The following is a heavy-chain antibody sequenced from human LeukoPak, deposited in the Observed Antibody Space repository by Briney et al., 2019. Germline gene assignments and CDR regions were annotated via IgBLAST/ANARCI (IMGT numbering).Heavy chain of an antibody. D-gene: IGHD2-2*01. CDR1: GGSISSGGYY. J-gene: IGHJ4*02. CDR2: VYYTGST. V-gene: IGHV4-39*01. Sequence: PETLSLTCTVSGGSISSGGYYWSWIRQPPGKGLEWIGSVYYTGSTYYNPSLKSRVTISVDTSKNQFSLKLNSVTAADTAVYYCARHDCSSTICRCFDYWGQGTLVTVSS. CDR3: ARHDCSSTICRCFDY.